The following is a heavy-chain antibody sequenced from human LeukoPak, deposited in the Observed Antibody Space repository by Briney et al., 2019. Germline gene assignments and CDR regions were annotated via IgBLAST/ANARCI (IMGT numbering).Heavy chain of an antibody. J-gene: IGHJ4*02. V-gene: IGHV3-23*01. CDR3: AKDRARGGTTDFDY. CDR2: ISGSGDST. D-gene: IGHD1-7*01. Sequence: GGSLRLSCAASGFTFSNYAMPWVRQAPGKGLEWVSTISGSGDSTYYSDSVKGRFTISRDNSKNTLHLQMNSLRAEDTAVYYCAKDRARGGTTDFDYWGQGALVTVSS. CDR1: GFTFSNYA.